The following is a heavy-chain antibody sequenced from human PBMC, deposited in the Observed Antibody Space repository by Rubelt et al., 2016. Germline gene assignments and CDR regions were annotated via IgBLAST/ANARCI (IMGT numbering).Heavy chain of an antibody. CDR2: FDPEDGET. Sequence: VKVSCKVSGYTLTELSMHWVRQAPGKGLEWMGGFDPEDGETIYAQKFQGRVTMTEDTSTDTAYMELRSLRSDDTAVYYCASSLRGYGDYVHWGQGTLVTVSS. CDR1: GYTLTELS. J-gene: IGHJ4*02. V-gene: IGHV1-24*01. D-gene: IGHD4-17*01. CDR3: ASSLRGYGDYVH.